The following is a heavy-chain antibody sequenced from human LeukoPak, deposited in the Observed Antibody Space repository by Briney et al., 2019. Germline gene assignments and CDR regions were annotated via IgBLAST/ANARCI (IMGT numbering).Heavy chain of an antibody. D-gene: IGHD3-9*01. J-gene: IGHJ4*02. CDR3: ARLAVLDDFDY. CDR2: ISSSSSYI. CDR1: GFTFSSYS. Sequence: GGSLRLSCAASGFTFSSYSMNWVRQAPGKGLEWVSSISSSSSYIYYADSVKGRFTISRDNAKNSLYLQMNSLRAEDTAVYYCARLAVLDDFDYWGQGTLVTVSS. V-gene: IGHV3-21*01.